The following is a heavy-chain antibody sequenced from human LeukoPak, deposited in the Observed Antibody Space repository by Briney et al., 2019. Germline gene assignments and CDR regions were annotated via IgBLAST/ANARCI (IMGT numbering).Heavy chain of an antibody. Sequence: GGSLRLSCAASGFTFSSYAMHWIRQAPGKGLEYVSAINNTGGSTYYANSVKGRFTISRDNSKNILYLQMGSLRPEDMAVYYCARDRGLGLWGRGTLVTVSS. D-gene: IGHD3-10*01. CDR2: INNTGGST. CDR3: ARDRGLGL. V-gene: IGHV3-64*01. J-gene: IGHJ2*01. CDR1: GFTFSSYA.